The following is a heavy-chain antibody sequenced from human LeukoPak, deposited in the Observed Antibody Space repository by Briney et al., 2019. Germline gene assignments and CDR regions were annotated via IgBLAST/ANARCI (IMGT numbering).Heavy chain of an antibody. V-gene: IGHV4-59*01. J-gene: IGHJ2*01. Sequence: SETLSLTCTVSGGSFSSYYWSWIRQPPGKGLEWIGYIYYSGSTNYNPSLKSRVTISVDTSNNQYALKLSAVTAADTAVYYGARGGGAQLGWYFDLWGRGTLVTVSS. CDR2: IYYSGST. CDR1: GGSFSSYY. CDR3: ARGGGAQLGWYFDL. D-gene: IGHD5-24*01.